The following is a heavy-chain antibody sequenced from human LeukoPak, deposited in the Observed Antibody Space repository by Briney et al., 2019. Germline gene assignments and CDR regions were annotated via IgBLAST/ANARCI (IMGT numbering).Heavy chain of an antibody. J-gene: IGHJ4*02. Sequence: SPGGSLRLSCAASGFTFTSYSMNWVRQGPGKGLEWVSSISNTSNYIYHADSVKGRFTISRDNAKNSLYLQMNSLRAEDTAVYYCARGRIYGDKSGTYYFDYWGQGTLVTVSS. CDR2: ISNTSNYI. CDR3: ARGRIYGDKSGTYYFDY. D-gene: IGHD4/OR15-4a*01. V-gene: IGHV3-21*01. CDR1: GFTFTSYS.